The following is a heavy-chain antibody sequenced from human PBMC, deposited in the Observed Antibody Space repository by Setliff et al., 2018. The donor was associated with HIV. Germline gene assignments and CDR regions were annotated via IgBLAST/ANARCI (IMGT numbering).Heavy chain of an antibody. CDR1: GYTFSNFG. V-gene: IGHV4-61*08. J-gene: IGHJ4*02. CDR3: ARNSQKGIQPLLLAS. CDR2: INGYTGST. D-gene: IGHD1-1*01. Sequence: SCKSSGYTFSNFGVSWVRQAPGQGLEWLGYINGYTGSTSYNPSFRSRVTISVDTSKNQFSLMLDSVTAADTAVYYCARNSQKGIQPLLLASWGPGTLVTVSS.